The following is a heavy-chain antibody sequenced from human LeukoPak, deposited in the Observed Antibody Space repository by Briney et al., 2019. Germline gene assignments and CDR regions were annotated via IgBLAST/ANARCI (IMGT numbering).Heavy chain of an antibody. D-gene: IGHD3-10*01. J-gene: IGHJ4*02. CDR2: ISSSGSTI. Sequence: GGTLRLSCAASGFTFSDYYMSWIRQAPGKGLEWVSYISSSGSTIYYADSVKGRFTISRDNSKNTLYLQMNSLRAEDTAVYYCAKDHYYGSGGYFDYWGQGTLVTVSS. CDR3: AKDHYYGSGGYFDY. CDR1: GFTFSDYY. V-gene: IGHV3-11*01.